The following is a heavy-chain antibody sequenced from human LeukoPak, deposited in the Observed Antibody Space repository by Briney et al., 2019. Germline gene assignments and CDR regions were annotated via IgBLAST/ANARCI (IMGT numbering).Heavy chain of an antibody. Sequence: PGGSPRLSCIGYGFSFRNYWMSWVRQAPGKGLEWVASIEEDGSDKFYVDSVKGRFTISRDNTKNSVFVQMNSLWAEDTAVYYCARLKDGVTIFDYWGQGILVSVAS. V-gene: IGHV3-7*01. J-gene: IGHJ4*02. CDR1: GFSFRNYW. D-gene: IGHD4-17*01. CDR2: IEEDGSDK. CDR3: ARLKDGVTIFDY.